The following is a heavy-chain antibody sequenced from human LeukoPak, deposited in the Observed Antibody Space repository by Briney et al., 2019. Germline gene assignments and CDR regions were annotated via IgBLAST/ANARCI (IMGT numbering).Heavy chain of an antibody. CDR3: ARGQLEPSGRHYYYGMDV. CDR2: ISAYNGNT. V-gene: IGHV1-18*01. CDR1: GYTFTSYG. D-gene: IGHD1-1*01. Sequence: ASVKVSCKASGYTFTSYGISWVRQAPGQGLEWMGWISAYNGNTNYAQKLQGRVTMTTDTSTSIAYMELRSLRSDDTAVYYCARGQLEPSGRHYYYGMDVWGQGTTVTVSS. J-gene: IGHJ6*02.